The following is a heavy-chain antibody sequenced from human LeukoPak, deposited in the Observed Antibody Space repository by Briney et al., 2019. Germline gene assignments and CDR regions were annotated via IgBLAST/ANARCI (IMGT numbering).Heavy chain of an antibody. CDR2: ISYDGSNK. Sequence: PGGSLRLSCAASGFTFSSYAMHWVRQAPGKGLEWVAVISYDGSNKYYADSVKGRFTISRDNSKNTLYLQMNSPRAEDTAVYYCARDPGWEQLVLDYWGQGTLVTASS. J-gene: IGHJ4*02. D-gene: IGHD6-13*01. CDR1: GFTFSSYA. CDR3: ARDPGWEQLVLDY. V-gene: IGHV3-30-3*01.